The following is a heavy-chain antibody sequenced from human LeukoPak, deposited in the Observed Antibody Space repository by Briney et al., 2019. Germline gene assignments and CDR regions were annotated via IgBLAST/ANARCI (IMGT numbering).Heavy chain of an antibody. Sequence: GGSLRLSCAASGFTVNSYAMSWVRQGPGKGLEWVSTISGSGDNTYYADSVRDRFTISRDISKNTLYLQMDSLRAEDTALYYCARGAGYCSSTSCFFDYWGQGTLVTVSS. CDR1: GFTVNSYA. J-gene: IGHJ4*02. V-gene: IGHV3-23*01. D-gene: IGHD2-2*01. CDR2: ISGSGDNT. CDR3: ARGAGYCSSTSCFFDY.